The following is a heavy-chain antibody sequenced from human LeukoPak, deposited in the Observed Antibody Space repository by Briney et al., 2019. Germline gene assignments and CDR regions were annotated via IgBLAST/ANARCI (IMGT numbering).Heavy chain of an antibody. CDR2: INWNGGST. Sequence: PGGSLRLSCAASGFTFDDYGMSWVRQAPGKGLEWVSGINWNGGSTGYADSVKGRFTISRDNAKNSLYLQTNSLRAEDTAVYYCAREGWGIVATTAQYNWFDPWGQGTLVTVSS. V-gene: IGHV3-20*04. CDR1: GFTFDDYG. J-gene: IGHJ5*02. CDR3: AREGWGIVATTAQYNWFDP. D-gene: IGHD5-12*01.